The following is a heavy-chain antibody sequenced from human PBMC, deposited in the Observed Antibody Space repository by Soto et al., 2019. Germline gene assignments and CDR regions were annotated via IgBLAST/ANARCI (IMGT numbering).Heavy chain of an antibody. J-gene: IGHJ4*02. V-gene: IGHV3-23*01. D-gene: IGHD3-10*01. CDR2: ISGSGAIT. Sequence: PGWSLRLSCVASGFTFKNYDMRWVRQAPGKGLEWVSGISGSGAITYYADSVRGRFTISRDNSKNTLYLQLNSLRAEDTAIYYCAKDRQFRSYYESAGHYNNWGQGTLVTVSS. CDR1: GFTFKNYD. CDR3: AKDRQFRSYYESAGHYNN.